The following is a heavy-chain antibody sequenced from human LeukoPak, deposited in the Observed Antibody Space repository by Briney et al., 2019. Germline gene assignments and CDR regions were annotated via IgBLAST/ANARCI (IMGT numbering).Heavy chain of an antibody. D-gene: IGHD5-12*01. Sequence: ASVKVSCKASGYNFTGYYLHWVRQAPGQGLEWMGWINPNTGGTNYAQKFQGRVTMTSDTSISTAYMELSRLRSDDTAVYYCARFYSGYGNYYYYMDVWGKGTTVTVSS. CDR3: ARFYSGYGNYYYYMDV. J-gene: IGHJ6*03. CDR2: INPNTGGT. V-gene: IGHV1-2*02. CDR1: GYNFTGYY.